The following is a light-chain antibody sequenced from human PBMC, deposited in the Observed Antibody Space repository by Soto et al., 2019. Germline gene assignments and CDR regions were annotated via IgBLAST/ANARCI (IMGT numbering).Light chain of an antibody. CDR2: AAS. Sequence: DIQITQSPSSLSASVGDRVNITCRASQSISSYLNWYQQKPGKAPKLLIYAASSLQSGVPSRFSGSGSGTDFTLTISSLQPEDFATYYCQQSYSTPPMFGQGTKVDIK. CDR1: QSISSY. J-gene: IGKJ1*01. V-gene: IGKV1-39*01. CDR3: QQSYSTPPM.